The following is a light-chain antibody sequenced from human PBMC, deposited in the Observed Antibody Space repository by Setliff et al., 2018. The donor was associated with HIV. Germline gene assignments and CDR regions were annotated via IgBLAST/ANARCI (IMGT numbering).Light chain of an antibody. CDR3: SSYTTTSTLRV. J-gene: IGLJ1*01. V-gene: IGLV2-14*01. CDR2: EVN. Sequence: QSVLTQPASVSGSPGQSITISCTATSSDVGDFDSVAWYQQHPGRAPKLMIYEVNNRPSGFSNRFSGSKSGNTASLTISGLQADDEADYYCSSYTTTSTLRVFGAGTKVTVL. CDR1: SSDVGDFDS.